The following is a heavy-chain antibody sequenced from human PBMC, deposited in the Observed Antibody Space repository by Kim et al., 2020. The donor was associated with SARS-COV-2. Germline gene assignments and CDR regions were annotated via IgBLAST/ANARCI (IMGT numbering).Heavy chain of an antibody. D-gene: IGHD3-10*01. Sequence: ASVKVSCKASGYTFTSYGISWVRQAPGQGLEWMGWISTYNGNTNYPQRVQGRVTMTTDTSTSTAYMELRSLRSDDTAIYYCARDGGPTYGAGGRWFDPWGQGTLVTVSS. CDR3: ARDGGPTYGAGGRWFDP. CDR1: GYTFTSYG. J-gene: IGHJ5*02. V-gene: IGHV1-18*04. CDR2: ISTYNGNT.